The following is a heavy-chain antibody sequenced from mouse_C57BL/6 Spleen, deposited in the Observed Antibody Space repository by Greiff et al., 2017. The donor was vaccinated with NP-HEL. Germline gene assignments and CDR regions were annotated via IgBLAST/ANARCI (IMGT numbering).Heavy chain of an antibody. D-gene: IGHD2-5*01. Sequence: QVQLQQSGAELVKPGASVKLSCKASGYTFTSYWMHWVKQRPGQGLEWIGMIHPNSGSTNYNEKFKSKATLTVDKSSSTAYMQLSSLTSEDSAVYYCARGDSNYPFYAMDYWGQGTSVTVSS. J-gene: IGHJ4*01. CDR3: ARGDSNYPFYAMDY. V-gene: IGHV1-64*01. CDR2: IHPNSGST. CDR1: GYTFTSYW.